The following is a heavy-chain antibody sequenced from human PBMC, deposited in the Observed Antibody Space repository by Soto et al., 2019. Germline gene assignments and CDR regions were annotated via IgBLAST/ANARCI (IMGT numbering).Heavy chain of an antibody. CDR2: ISYDGSNK. J-gene: IGHJ6*02. CDR1: GFTFSSYA. V-gene: IGHV3-30-3*01. CDR3: ARELYSSGWYRLYYYYGMDV. D-gene: IGHD6-19*01. Sequence: GGSLRLSCAASGFTFSSYAMHWVRQAPGKGLEWVAVISYDGSNKYYADSVKGRFTISRDNSKNTLYLQMNSLRAEDTAVYYCARELYSSGWYRLYYYYGMDVWGQGTTVTVSS.